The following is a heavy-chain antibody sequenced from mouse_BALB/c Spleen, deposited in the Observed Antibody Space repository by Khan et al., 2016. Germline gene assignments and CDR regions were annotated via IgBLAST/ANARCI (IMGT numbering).Heavy chain of an antibody. CDR2: INPDSSTI. D-gene: IGHD2-2*01. Sequence: EVKLEESGGGLVQPGGSLKLSCAASGFDFSRYWMSWVRQAPGKGLEWIGEINPDSSTINYTPSLKDKFIISRDHAKNMLYQQMSKGRSADTALYYCARQGDSGYDVYWCQCPTLTVSS. CDR1: GFDFSRYW. V-gene: IGHV4-1*02. J-gene: IGHJ2*01. CDR3: ARQGDSGYDVY.